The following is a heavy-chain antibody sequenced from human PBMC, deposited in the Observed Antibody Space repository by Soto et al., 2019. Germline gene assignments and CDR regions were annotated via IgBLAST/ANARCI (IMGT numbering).Heavy chain of an antibody. CDR2: IKEDGSAE. J-gene: IGHJ4*02. D-gene: IGHD6-6*01. V-gene: IGHV3-7*01. Sequence: EVQLVESGGGLVQPGGSLRLSCAASGFTFSSYWMSWVRQAPGKGLEWVANIKEDGSAEFYVGSVKGRFTISRDNAKNSLYLQMNSLTAEDTGVYYCAIAIAARLGDYFDYWCQGTLVTVSS. CDR1: GFTFSSYW. CDR3: AIAIAARLGDYFDY.